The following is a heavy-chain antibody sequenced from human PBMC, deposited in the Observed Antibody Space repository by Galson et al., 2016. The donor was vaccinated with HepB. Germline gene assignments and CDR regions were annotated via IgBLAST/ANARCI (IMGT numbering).Heavy chain of an antibody. CDR3: ARDNSGSRGPFAP. Sequence: SVKVSCKASGYIFSNYYIHWVRQAPGQGLEWMGRINPTGGSTSYAQKFQGRVTMTRDPSTCTVYMELRSLRSEDTAVFFCARDNSGSRGPFAPWGQGTLVTVSS. J-gene: IGHJ5*02. D-gene: IGHD1-26*01. V-gene: IGHV1-46*01. CDR1: GYIFSNYY. CDR2: INPTGGST.